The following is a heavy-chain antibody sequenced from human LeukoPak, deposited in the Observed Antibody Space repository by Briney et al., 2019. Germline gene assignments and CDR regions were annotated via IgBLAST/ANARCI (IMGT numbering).Heavy chain of an antibody. CDR2: ISGSGGST. J-gene: IGHJ4*02. CDR1: GFTFSSYA. V-gene: IGHV3-23*01. CDR3: AKDSLEWELLRYYFDY. Sequence: PGGSLRLSCAASGFTFSSYAMSWVRQAPGKGLEWVSAISGSGGSTYYADSVKGRFTISGDNSKNTLYLQMNSLRAEDTAVYYCAKDSLEWELLRYYFDYWGQGTLVTVSS. D-gene: IGHD1-26*01.